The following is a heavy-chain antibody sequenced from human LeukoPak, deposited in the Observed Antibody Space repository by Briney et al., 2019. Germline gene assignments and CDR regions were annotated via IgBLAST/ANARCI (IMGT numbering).Heavy chain of an antibody. Sequence: GGSLRLSCATSGFTFSSYAMSWVRQAPGKGLEWVSAISGSGAATYYADSVKVRFTISRDNSKNTLYLQMNSLRAEDTAIYYCAKNGNNNEGSFDFWGQGTLVTVSS. D-gene: IGHD1/OR15-1a*01. V-gene: IGHV3-23*01. J-gene: IGHJ4*02. CDR3: AKNGNNNEGSFDF. CDR2: ISGSGAAT. CDR1: GFTFSSYA.